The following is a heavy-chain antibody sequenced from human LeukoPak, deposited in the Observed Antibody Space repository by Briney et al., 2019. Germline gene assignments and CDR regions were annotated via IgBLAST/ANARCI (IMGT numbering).Heavy chain of an antibody. Sequence: GGSLRLSCAASGFTFDDYAMHWVRQAPGKGLEWVSGISWNSGTIGYADSVKGRFTISRDNAKNSLYPQMNSLRAEDTALYYCAKRKSGLFDAFDIWGQGTMVTVSS. D-gene: IGHD1-14*01. V-gene: IGHV3-9*01. CDR3: AKRKSGLFDAFDI. J-gene: IGHJ3*02. CDR2: ISWNSGTI. CDR1: GFTFDDYA.